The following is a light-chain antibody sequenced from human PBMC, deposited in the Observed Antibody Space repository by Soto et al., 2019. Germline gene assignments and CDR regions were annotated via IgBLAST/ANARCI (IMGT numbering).Light chain of an antibody. J-gene: IGKJ1*01. CDR2: AAS. CDR1: QSVICGY. Sequence: EIVLTQSPGTLSLSPGESYTLSCMSSQSVICGYFAWYQQKPGQAPRLLIYAASSRATGIPDRFSGSGSGTDFTLTISSLQPDDFATYYCQQYNPSSRTVGQATKVEIK. CDR3: QQYNPSSRT. V-gene: IGKV3-20*01.